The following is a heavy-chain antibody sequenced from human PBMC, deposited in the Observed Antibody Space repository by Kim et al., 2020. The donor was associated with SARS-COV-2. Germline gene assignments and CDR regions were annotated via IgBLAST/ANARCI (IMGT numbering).Heavy chain of an antibody. CDR1: GGSISSSSYY. D-gene: IGHD6-13*01. V-gene: IGHV4-39*01. J-gene: IGHJ4*02. CDR2: IYYSGST. Sequence: SETLSLTCTVSGGSISSSSYYWGWIRQPPGKGLEWIGSIYYSGSTYYNPSLKSRVTISVDTSKNQFSLKLSSVTAADTAVYYCARPEYGDSSSWYSDYWGQGTLVTVSS. CDR3: ARPEYGDSSSWYSDY.